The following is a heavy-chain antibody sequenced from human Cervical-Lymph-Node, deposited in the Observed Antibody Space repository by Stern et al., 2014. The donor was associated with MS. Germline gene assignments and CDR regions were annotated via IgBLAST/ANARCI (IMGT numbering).Heavy chain of an antibody. CDR2: IYPADSET. CDR3: ARADYDTSGFSDF. D-gene: IGHD3-22*01. J-gene: IGHJ4*02. CDR1: GYSFTSYG. Sequence: EVQLEESGAEVKKPGESLKISCKASGYSFTSYGIAWVRQMPGKGLEWMGIIYPADSETKYRPSFQGQVTISADKSITTAYLQWSSLKASDTAMYYCARADYDTSGFSDFWGQGTLVTVSS. V-gene: IGHV5-51*03.